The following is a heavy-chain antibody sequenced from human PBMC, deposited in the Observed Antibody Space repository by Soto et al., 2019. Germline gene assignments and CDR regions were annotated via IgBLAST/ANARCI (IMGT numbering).Heavy chain of an antibody. Sequence: GGSLRLSCEVSGLTFSGCWMTWVRQAPGKGLEWVANLNPEGSAKYYVDSVRGRFTISRDNAKQSLSLQMNSLRVEDTAVYYCVTGYCSAGVCSRGYWGQGTLVTVSS. CDR3: VTGYCSAGVCSRGY. D-gene: IGHD2-8*02. CDR1: GLTFSGCW. J-gene: IGHJ4*02. V-gene: IGHV3-7*01. CDR2: LNPEGSAK.